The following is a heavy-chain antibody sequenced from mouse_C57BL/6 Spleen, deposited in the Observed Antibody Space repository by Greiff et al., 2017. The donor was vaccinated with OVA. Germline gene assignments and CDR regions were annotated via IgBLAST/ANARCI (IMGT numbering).Heavy chain of an antibody. Sequence: QVQLKQPGAELVRPGSSVKLSCKASGYTFTSYWMHWVKQRPIQGLEWIGNIDPSDSETPYNQKFKDKATLTVDKSSSTAYMQLSSLTSEDSAVCDCTSGDGWAMDYWGQGTSVTVSS. V-gene: IGHV1-52*01. CDR1: GYTFTSYW. CDR3: TSGDGWAMDY. J-gene: IGHJ4*01. D-gene: IGHD2-3*01. CDR2: IDPSDSET.